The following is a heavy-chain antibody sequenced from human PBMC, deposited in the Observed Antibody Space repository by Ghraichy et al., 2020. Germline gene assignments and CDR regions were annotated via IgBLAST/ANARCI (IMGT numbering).Heavy chain of an antibody. D-gene: IGHD3-10*01. CDR1: GFTFDDYV. CDR2: VSWNSGSI. J-gene: IGHJ4*02. CDR3: AKGGDYYGSERTGFCDY. V-gene: IGHV3-9*01. Sequence: LSLTCAASGFTFDDYVMYWVRQAPGKGLEWVSSVSWNSGSIGYADSVRGRFTISRDNAKNSLYLQMNSLRPEDTALYYCAKGGDYYGSERTGFCDYWGQGTLVTVSS.